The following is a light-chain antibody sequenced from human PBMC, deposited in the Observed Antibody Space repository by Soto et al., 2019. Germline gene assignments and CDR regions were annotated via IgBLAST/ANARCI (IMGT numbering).Light chain of an antibody. CDR1: QGIASN. CDR2: DAA. J-gene: IGKJ5*01. Sequence: AIQLTQSPSSLSASVGDRVTITCRASQGIASNLAWYQQKPGRAPKLLIYDAASLESGVPSRFRGSGFGTDFTLTINSLQPEDFATYYCQQFNSYPLTVGQGTRLEIK. V-gene: IGKV1-13*02. CDR3: QQFNSYPLT.